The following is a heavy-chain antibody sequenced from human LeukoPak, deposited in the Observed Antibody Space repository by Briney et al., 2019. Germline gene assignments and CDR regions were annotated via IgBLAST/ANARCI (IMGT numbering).Heavy chain of an antibody. V-gene: IGHV4-30-2*01. CDR1: GGSISSGGYY. D-gene: IGHD3-3*01. Sequence: SETLSLTCTVSGGSISSGGYYWSWIRQPPGKGLEWIGYIYHSGSTYYNPSLKSRVTISVDRSKNQFSLKLSSVTAADTAVYYCASLRFLEWLLYRVDMDVWGKGTTVTVSS. J-gene: IGHJ6*03. CDR3: ASLRFLEWLLYRVDMDV. CDR2: IYHSGST.